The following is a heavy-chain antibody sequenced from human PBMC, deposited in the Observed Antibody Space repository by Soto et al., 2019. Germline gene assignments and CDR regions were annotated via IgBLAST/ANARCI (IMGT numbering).Heavy chain of an antibody. Sequence: GGSLRLSCTPSGFIFSNYAMSWVRPARGEGLEWVSAISGSGADTYYTESVKGRFTISRDNFKNTLYLQMNSLRAEDTDVYYCAKDTGRGGGSVFDYWGQGTLVTVSS. J-gene: IGHJ4*02. CDR1: GFIFSNYA. D-gene: IGHD2-15*01. CDR3: AKDTGRGGGSVFDY. CDR2: ISGSGADT. V-gene: IGHV3-23*01.